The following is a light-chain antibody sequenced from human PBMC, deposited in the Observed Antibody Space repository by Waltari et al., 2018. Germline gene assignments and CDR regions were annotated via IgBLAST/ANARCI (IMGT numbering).Light chain of an antibody. J-gene: IGLJ2*01. CDR2: DVS. V-gene: IGLV2-14*03. CDR1: SGDVGAYNY. CDR3: SSYISSSTLEL. Sequence: QSALTQPASVSGSPGQSITISCTGTSGDVGAYNYVSWYQQHPGKAPKLMIFDVSNRPSGVSNRLSGSKSGNTASLTISGLQAEDEADYYCSSYISSSTLELFGGGTSLTVL.